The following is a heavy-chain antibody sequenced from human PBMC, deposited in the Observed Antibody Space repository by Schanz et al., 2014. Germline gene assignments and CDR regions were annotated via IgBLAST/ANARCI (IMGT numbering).Heavy chain of an antibody. Sequence: VHLVESGGGVVQPGKSLRLSCTAAEFSLNNFAIHWVRQSPGKGLEWVSRTSHDGSFTTFADSVKGRFTISRDNAKNALYLQMNSLRAEDTAVYYCVRDTDYHFDYWGQGTLVTVSS. J-gene: IGHJ4*02. V-gene: IGHV3-74*01. CDR2: TSHDGSFT. CDR1: EFSLNNFA. D-gene: IGHD4-17*01. CDR3: VRDTDYHFDY.